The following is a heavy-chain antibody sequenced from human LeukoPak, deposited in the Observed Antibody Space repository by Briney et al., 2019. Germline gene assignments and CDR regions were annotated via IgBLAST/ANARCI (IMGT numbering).Heavy chain of an antibody. CDR1: GDSVSSGDYY. CDR3: ALRGYSYGTGWFDP. Sequence: SQTLSLTCSVSGDSVSSGDYYWSWIRQHPGKGLEWIGYIHYIGGTFYNPSLKSRVTISLDTSRNQFSLELKSVTAADTAVYYCALRGYSYGTGWFDPWGQGTLVTVSS. D-gene: IGHD5-18*01. V-gene: IGHV4-31*02. CDR2: IHYIGGT. J-gene: IGHJ5*02.